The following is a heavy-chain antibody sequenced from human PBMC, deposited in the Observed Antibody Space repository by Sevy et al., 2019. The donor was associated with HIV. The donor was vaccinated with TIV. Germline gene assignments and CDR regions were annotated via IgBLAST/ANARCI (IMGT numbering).Heavy chain of an antibody. CDR1: GFTFSSYS. V-gene: IGHV3-30-3*01. CDR2: ISYDGSNK. J-gene: IGHJ1*01. CDR3: ALERLSSDGAEYFQN. D-gene: IGHD1-1*01. Sequence: QLGGSLRLSCATSGFTFSSYSMHWVRQAPGKGLEWVATISYDGSNKHYVDSVKGRFTISRDNFKNSLSLQMNSLRAEDTAMYYCALERLSSDGAEYFQNWGQGTLVTVSS.